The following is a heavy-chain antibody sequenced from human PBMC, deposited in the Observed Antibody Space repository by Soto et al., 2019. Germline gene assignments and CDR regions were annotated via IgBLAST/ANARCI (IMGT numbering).Heavy chain of an antibody. V-gene: IGHV4-39*01. J-gene: IGHJ4*02. CDR3: ARHKAYYDSSGYYPWIYYFDY. CDR1: GGSISSSSYY. CDR2: IYYSGST. Sequence: SETLSLTCTVSGGSISSSSYYWGWIRQPPGKGLEWIGSIYYSGSTYYNPSLKSRFTISVDTSKNQFSLKLSSVTAADTAVYYCARHKAYYDSSGYYPWIYYFDYRGQGTLVTVSS. D-gene: IGHD3-22*01.